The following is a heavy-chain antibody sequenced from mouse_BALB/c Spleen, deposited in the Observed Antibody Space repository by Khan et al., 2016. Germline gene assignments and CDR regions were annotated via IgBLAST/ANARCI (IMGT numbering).Heavy chain of an antibody. CDR1: GFNIKDTY. CDR3: VRPLYDGYYGLAY. Sequence: VQLQQPGAEFVKPGASVKLSCTASGFNIKDTYIHWVKQSPEQGLEWIGGIDPANGNTKCDPKFQGKATITPDTSSNTAYLQLSSLTYEDTAVYYCVRPLYDGYYGLAYWGQGTLVTVSA. CDR2: IDPANGNT. D-gene: IGHD2-3*01. J-gene: IGHJ3*01. V-gene: IGHV14-3*02.